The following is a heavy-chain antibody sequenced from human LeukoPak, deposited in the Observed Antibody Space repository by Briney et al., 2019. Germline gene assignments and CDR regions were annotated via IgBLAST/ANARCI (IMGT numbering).Heavy chain of an antibody. V-gene: IGHV3-23*01. J-gene: IGHJ1*01. CDR3: AKGPELIRHPEHLQH. Sequence: GGSLRLSCAASGFTFSSYGMSWVRQAPGKGLEWVSAISGSGGSTYYADSVKGRFTISRDNSKNTLYLQMNSLRAEDTAVFYCAKGPELIRHPEHLQHWGQGTLVTVSS. D-gene: IGHD2-15*01. CDR1: GFTFSSYG. CDR2: ISGSGGST.